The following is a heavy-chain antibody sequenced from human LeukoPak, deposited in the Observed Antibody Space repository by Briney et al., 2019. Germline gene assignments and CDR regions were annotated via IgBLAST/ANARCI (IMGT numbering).Heavy chain of an antibody. CDR2: ISAYNGNT. J-gene: IGHJ4*02. CDR1: GYTFTIYG. V-gene: IGHV1-18*01. CDR3: AREGDYGDPPGY. Sequence: ASMKVSCKASGYTFTIYGISWVRQAPGQGLEWMGWISAYNGNTNYAQKLQGRVTMTTDTSTSTAYMELRSLRSDDTAVYYCAREGDYGDPPGYWGQGTLVTVSS. D-gene: IGHD4-17*01.